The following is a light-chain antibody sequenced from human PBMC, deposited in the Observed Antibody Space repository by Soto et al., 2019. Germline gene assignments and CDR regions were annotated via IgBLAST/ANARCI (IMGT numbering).Light chain of an antibody. Sequence: DIQMTQSPSSLSASVGDRVTITCQASQGINNYLNWYQQKPGKPPKLLIYDASNLEAGVPSRFSGSGSGTDFTCSITSLQPEDVATYYCQQYESLPPRFGPGTTVEIK. CDR1: QGINNY. J-gene: IGKJ3*01. CDR2: DAS. V-gene: IGKV1-33*01. CDR3: QQYESLPPR.